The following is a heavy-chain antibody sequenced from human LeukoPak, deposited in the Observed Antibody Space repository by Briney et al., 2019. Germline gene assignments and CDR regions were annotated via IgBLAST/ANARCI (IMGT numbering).Heavy chain of an antibody. CDR2: ISSSGSFI. CDR3: ARDHGSGGWFDP. Sequence: GGSLRLSCAASGFTFSSYSMNWVRQAPGKGLEWVSSISSSGSFIYYADSVKGRFTISRDNAKNSLYLQMNSLRAEDTAVYYCARDHGSGGWFDPWGQGTLVTVSS. V-gene: IGHV3-21*04. D-gene: IGHD3-10*01. J-gene: IGHJ5*02. CDR1: GFTFSSYS.